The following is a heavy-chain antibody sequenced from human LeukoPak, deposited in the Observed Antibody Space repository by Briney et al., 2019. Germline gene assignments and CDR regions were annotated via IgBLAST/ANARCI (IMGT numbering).Heavy chain of an antibody. D-gene: IGHD5-18*01. Sequence: GASVKVSCKASGYTFTSYDINWVRQATGQGLEWMGWMNPNSGNTGYAQKFQGRVTITRNTSISTAYMELSSLRSEDTAVYYCARTTEGYSYGLYYYYYYMDVWGKGTTVTVSS. CDR1: GYTFTSYD. V-gene: IGHV1-8*03. J-gene: IGHJ6*03. CDR2: MNPNSGNT. CDR3: ARTTEGYSYGLYYYYYYMDV.